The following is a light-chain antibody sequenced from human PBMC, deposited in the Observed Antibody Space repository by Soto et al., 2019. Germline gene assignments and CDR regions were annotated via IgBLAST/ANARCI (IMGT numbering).Light chain of an antibody. J-gene: IGKJ2*01. Sequence: DIQMTQSPSTLSASVGDRVTITCRASQSISSWLAWYQQKPGKAPKLLIYDASSLESGVPSRFSGSGSGTEFTLTISSLQPDDFATYYCQQSNSYPYTFGQGTKVDIK. CDR2: DAS. CDR1: QSISSW. V-gene: IGKV1-5*01. CDR3: QQSNSYPYT.